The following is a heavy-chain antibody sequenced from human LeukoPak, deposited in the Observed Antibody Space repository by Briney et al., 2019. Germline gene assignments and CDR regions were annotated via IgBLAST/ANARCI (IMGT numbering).Heavy chain of an antibody. CDR1: GGSISSYY. Sequence: SETLSLTCTVSGGSISSYYWSWIRQPPGKGLEWIGYIYYSDSTNYNPSLKKLGTISVDTPKHQFALKLSSVTAADTAVYYCARAGVGYSCGFDYWGQGTLV. D-gene: IGHD5-18*01. CDR2: IYYSDST. J-gene: IGHJ4*02. CDR3: ARAGVGYSCGFDY. V-gene: IGHV4-59*01.